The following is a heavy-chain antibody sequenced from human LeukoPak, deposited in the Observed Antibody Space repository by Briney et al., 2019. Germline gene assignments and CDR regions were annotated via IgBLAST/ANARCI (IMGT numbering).Heavy chain of an antibody. J-gene: IGHJ4*02. CDR2: VWYDGINK. V-gene: IGHV3-33*06. CDR1: GFTFSSYG. CDR3: AKGSRGSPYSSSLDY. Sequence: GSLRLSCAASGFTFSSYGMHWVRQAPGKGLEWVALVWYDGINKYYADSVKGRFTISRDNSNETLYLQMNSLRVEDTAVYYCAKGSRGSPYSSSLDYWGQGTLVTVSS. D-gene: IGHD6-6*01.